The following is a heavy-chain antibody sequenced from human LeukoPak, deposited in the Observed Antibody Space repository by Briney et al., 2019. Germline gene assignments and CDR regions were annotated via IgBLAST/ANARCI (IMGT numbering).Heavy chain of an antibody. CDR1: GFTYSSYA. D-gene: IGHD3-10*01. CDR2: ISYYGSNK. J-gene: IGHJ4*02. CDR3: AKVSAYYYASGFDS. Sequence: GSLRLSCAASGFTYSSYAMHWVRQAPGKGLEWVAVISYYGSNKYYADSVKGRFTISRDNSKNTLYLQMNSLRAEDTAVYYCAKVSAYYYASGFDSWGQGTLVTVSS. V-gene: IGHV3-30*04.